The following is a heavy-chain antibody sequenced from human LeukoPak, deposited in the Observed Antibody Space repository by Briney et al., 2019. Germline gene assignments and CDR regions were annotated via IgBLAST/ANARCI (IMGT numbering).Heavy chain of an antibody. CDR2: INPNSGGT. CDR3: ARDPPLSITGTTSVDY. J-gene: IGHJ4*02. CDR1: GYTFTGYY. D-gene: IGHD1-7*01. V-gene: IGHV1-2*02. Sequence: GASVTVSCKASGYTFTGYYMHWVRQAPGQGLEWMGWINPNSGGTNYAQKFQGRVTMTRDTSISTAYMELSRLRSDDTAVYYCARDPPLSITGTTSVDYWGQGTLVTVSS.